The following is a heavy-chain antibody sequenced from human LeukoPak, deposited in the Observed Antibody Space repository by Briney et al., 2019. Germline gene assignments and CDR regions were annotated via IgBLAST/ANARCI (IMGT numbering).Heavy chain of an antibody. Sequence: PSETLSLTCAVYGGSFSGYYWSWIRQSPGEGLEWIGEINHSGFTNSNPSLKSRVTMSADTSRNQFSLKVSSVTAADTAVYFCARSLGDVWGQGTMVTVSS. CDR1: GGSFSGYY. J-gene: IGHJ6*02. CDR3: ARSLGDV. CDR2: INHSGFT. V-gene: IGHV4-34*01.